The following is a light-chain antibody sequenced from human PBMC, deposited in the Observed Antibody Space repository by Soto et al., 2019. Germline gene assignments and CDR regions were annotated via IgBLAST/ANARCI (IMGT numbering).Light chain of an antibody. CDR1: SGHSNYA. CDR3: QTWGTGLWV. V-gene: IGLV4-69*01. J-gene: IGLJ3*02. CDR2: LNSDGSH. Sequence: QLVLTQWPSASASLGASVKLTCTLSSGHSNYAIAWHQQQPEKGPRYLMKLNSDGSHSKGDGIPDRFSGSSSGAERYLTISSLQSEDEADYYCQTWGTGLWVFGGGTKLTVL.